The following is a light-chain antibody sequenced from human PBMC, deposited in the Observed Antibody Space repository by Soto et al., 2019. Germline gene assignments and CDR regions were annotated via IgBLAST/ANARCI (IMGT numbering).Light chain of an antibody. V-gene: IGLV2-11*01. CDR2: DVS. CDR1: SSDVGAYNY. Sequence: QSALTQPRSVSGSPGQSVTISCTGTSSDVGAYNYVSWYQHHPGKAAKVMIYDVSERPSGVPDRFSGSKSDNKASLTISGLQAEDEAEYHCCSYAGSYSGVFGGGTKLTVL. CDR3: CSYAGSYSGV. J-gene: IGLJ3*02.